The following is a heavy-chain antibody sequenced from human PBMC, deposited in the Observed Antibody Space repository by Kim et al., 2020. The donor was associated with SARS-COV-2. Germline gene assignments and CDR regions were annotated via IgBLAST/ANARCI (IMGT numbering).Heavy chain of an antibody. CDR2: IWGDDSNA. V-gene: IGHV3-33*08. CDR3: ARDATLFFGQSPVVVDS. J-gene: IGHJ5*01. CDR1: GFRVRNFG. Sequence: GGSLRLSCTASGFRVRNFGMHWVRQAPGKGLEWVAPIWGDDSNAYYADSVKGRFTISRDISKNTLYLQMNSLRAEDTAVYFCARDATLFFGQSPVVVDS. D-gene: IGHD3-10*01.